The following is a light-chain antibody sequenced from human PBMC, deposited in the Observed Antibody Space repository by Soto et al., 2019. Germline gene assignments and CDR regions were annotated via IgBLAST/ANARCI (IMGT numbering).Light chain of an antibody. CDR3: QHYGSSPPVT. CDR1: QSVSSSY. J-gene: IGKJ5*01. CDR2: GAS. Sequence: ELVLTQSPGTLSLSPGDSATLPWRARQSVSSSYLAWYQQKPGQAPRLRIYGASSRATGIPDRFSGSGSGTDFTLTISRLEPEDFAVYFCQHYGSSPPVTFGQGTRLEIK. V-gene: IGKV3-20*01.